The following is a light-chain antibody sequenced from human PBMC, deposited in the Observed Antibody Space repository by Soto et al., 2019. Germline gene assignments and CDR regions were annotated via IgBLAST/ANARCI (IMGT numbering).Light chain of an antibody. J-gene: IGKJ4*01. CDR1: RSVSSN. CDR2: GAF. CDR3: QQFSSYPLT. V-gene: IGKV3D-15*01. Sequence: VVVTQSRANVSVSPGEGATLSCSASRSVSSNLAWYQQIPGQAPRLVVYGAFSGATGIPDRFSGGGSGTDFSLAISRLEPEDFAVYYCQQFSSYPLTFGGGTKVDIK.